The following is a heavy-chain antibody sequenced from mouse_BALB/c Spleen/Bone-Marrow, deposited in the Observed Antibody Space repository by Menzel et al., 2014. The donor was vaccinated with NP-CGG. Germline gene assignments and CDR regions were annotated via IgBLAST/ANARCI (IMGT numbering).Heavy chain of an antibody. CDR2: INPYNGDT. V-gene: IGHV1-20*02. D-gene: IGHD2-3*01. Sequence: EVQLVESGPELVKPGASVKISCKASGYSFTGYFMNWVMQSHGKSLEWIGRINPYNGDTFYNQKFKGKATLTVDKSSSTAHMELRSLASEDSAVYYRARGGLLRAMDYWGQGTSVTVSS. CDR1: GYSFTGYF. CDR3: ARGGLLRAMDY. J-gene: IGHJ4*01.